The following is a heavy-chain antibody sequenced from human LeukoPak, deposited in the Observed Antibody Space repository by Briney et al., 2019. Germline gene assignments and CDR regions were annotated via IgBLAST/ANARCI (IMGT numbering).Heavy chain of an antibody. CDR3: AKGSGYAHSYYYYYMDV. J-gene: IGHJ6*03. Sequence: GGSLRLSCAASVFAFSSYGMHCVRQAPDKGRERVAFILYVGSNKYYADSVKGRFTISRDNSKNTLYLQMNSLRAEDTAVYYCAKGSGYAHSYYYYYMDVWGKGTTVTVSS. V-gene: IGHV3-30*02. D-gene: IGHD5-12*01. CDR1: VFAFSSYG. CDR2: ILYVGSNK.